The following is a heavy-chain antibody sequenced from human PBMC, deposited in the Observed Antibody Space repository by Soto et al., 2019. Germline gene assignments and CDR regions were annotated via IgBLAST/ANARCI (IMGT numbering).Heavy chain of an antibody. CDR2: IYHSGST. J-gene: IGHJ5*02. D-gene: IGHD3-10*01. Sequence: QLQLQESGSGLVKPSQTLSLTCAVSGGSISSGGYSWSWIRQPPGKGLEWIGYIYHSGSTYYNPSLKMRVTISVGRSKNQFSLKLSSVTAADTAVYYCAGAARFRVWFDPWGQGTLVTVSS. CDR1: GGSISSGGYS. V-gene: IGHV4-30-2*01. CDR3: AGAARFRVWFDP.